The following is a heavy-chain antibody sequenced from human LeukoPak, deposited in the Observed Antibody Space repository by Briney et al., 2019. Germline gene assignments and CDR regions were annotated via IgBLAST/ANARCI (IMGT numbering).Heavy chain of an antibody. CDR1: GDSFSSNSAT. D-gene: IGHD1-26*01. CDR2: TFDRSKWYN. CDR3: ARDEDIVGSTENAFDL. Sequence: SQTLSLTCALSGDSFSSNSATWNWIRQSPTRGLEWLGRTFDRSKWYNDYAVSVKSRLAINPDTSKNQFSLQLKSVTPEDTAVYYCARDEDIVGSTENAFDLWGQGTMVTVSS. J-gene: IGHJ3*01. V-gene: IGHV6-1*01.